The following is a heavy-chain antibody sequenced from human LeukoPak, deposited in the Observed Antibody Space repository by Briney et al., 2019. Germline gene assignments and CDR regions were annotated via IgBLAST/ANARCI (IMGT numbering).Heavy chain of an antibody. CDR1: GGSISSGDYY. CDR2: IYYSGST. V-gene: IGHV4-30-4*08. J-gene: IGHJ4*02. CDR3: AGGTTGTTGDY. D-gene: IGHD1-1*01. Sequence: SQTLSLTCTVSGGSISSGDYYWSWIRQPPGKGLEWIGYIYYSGSTYYNPSLKSRVTISVDTSKNQFSLKPSSVTAADTAVYYCAGGTTGTTGDYWGQGTLVTVSS.